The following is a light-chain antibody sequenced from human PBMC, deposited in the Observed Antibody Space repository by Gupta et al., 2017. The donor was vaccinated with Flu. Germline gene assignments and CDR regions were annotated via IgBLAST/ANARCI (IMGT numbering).Light chain of an antibody. CDR1: QSISDW. CDR2: KAS. V-gene: IGKV1-5*03. J-gene: IGKJ1*01. Sequence: DILMTQSPSTLSAPVGDRLTISCRASQSISDWLDWYQQKPGKAPNRLIYKASKSECGVPARFSGSGSGTEFTLTISRLQADDFATYFCLQDANSFRTFGQGTKVEIK. CDR3: LQDANSFRT.